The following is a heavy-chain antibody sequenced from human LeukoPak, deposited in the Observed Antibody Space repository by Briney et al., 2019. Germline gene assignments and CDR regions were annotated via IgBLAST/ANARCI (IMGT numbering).Heavy chain of an antibody. V-gene: IGHV5-51*01. CDR2: IYPGDSDT. J-gene: IGHJ6*02. D-gene: IGHD5-12*01. CDR1: GYSFTSYW. Sequence: GESLKISCKGSGYSFTSYWIGWVRQMPGKGLEWMGIIYPGDSDTRYSPSFQGQVTISADKSISTAYLQWSSLKASDTAMYYCARQDSGYEIEPGYYYGMDVWGQGTTVTVSS. CDR3: ARQDSGYEIEPGYYYGMDV.